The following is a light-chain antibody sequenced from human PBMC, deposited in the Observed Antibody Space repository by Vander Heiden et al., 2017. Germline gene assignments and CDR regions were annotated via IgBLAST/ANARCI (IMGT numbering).Light chain of an antibody. J-gene: IGLJ1*01. CDR1: NIGSKS. CDR2: DDS. V-gene: IGLV3-21*02. CDR3: QVWDSSSDHYV. Sequence: SYVLPQPPSVSVAPGQTATITCGGTNIGSKSVHWYQQKPGQAPVLVVYDDSDRPSGIPERFSGSNSGNTATLTISRVEAGDEADYYCQVWDSSSDHYVFGTGTKVTVL.